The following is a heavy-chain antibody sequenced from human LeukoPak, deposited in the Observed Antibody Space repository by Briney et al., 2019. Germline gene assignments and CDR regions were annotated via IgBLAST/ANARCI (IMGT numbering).Heavy chain of an antibody. Sequence: SETLSLTCAVYGGSFSGYYWSWIRQPPRKGLEWIGYIYYSGSTNYNPSLKSRVTISVDTSKNQFSLKLSSVTAADTAVYYCARLTGYSSESWFDPWGQGTLVTVSS. CDR1: GGSFSGYY. CDR3: ARLTGYSSESWFDP. CDR2: IYYSGST. D-gene: IGHD3-9*01. V-gene: IGHV4-59*01. J-gene: IGHJ5*02.